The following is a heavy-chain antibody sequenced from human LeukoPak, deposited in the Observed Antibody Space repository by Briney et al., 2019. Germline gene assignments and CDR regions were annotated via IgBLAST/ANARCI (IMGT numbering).Heavy chain of an antibody. V-gene: IGHV5-51*01. Sequence: GESLKISCKGSGYSFTSYWIGWVRQMPGKGLEWMGIIYPADSDTRYSPSFQGQVTISADKSISTAYLQWSSLKASDTAMYYCARYCSGGICYSKGFDYWGQGALVTVSS. CDR3: ARYCSGGICYSKGFDY. J-gene: IGHJ4*02. D-gene: IGHD2-15*01. CDR2: IYPADSDT. CDR1: GYSFTSYW.